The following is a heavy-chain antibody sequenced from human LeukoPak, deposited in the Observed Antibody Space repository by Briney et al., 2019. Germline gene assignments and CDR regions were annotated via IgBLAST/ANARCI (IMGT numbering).Heavy chain of an antibody. V-gene: IGHV4-34*01. CDR2: INHSGGT. CDR3: ARAYSGGATNWGPQTWFDP. CDR1: GFTFSSYA. J-gene: IGHJ5*02. Sequence: PGGSLRLSCAASGFTFSSYAMSWIRQPPGKGLEWIGEINHSGGTNYNPSLKSRVTISVDTSKNQFSLKLSSVTAADTAVYYCARAYSGGATNWGPQTWFDPWGQGTLVTVSS. D-gene: IGHD1-26*01.